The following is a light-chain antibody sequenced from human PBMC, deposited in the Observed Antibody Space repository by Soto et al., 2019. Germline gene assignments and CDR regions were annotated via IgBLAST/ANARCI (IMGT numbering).Light chain of an antibody. CDR2: DAS. Sequence: DIQMTPSPSTLSASVGYRAPLTCRASQSISTWLAWYQQKPGKAPKLLIYDASSLESGSPSRFSGSGSGTEFTLTISSLQPEDFASYYCQQYNSYSTFGQGTKLDIK. CDR1: QSISTW. V-gene: IGKV1-5*01. CDR3: QQYNSYST. J-gene: IGKJ1*01.